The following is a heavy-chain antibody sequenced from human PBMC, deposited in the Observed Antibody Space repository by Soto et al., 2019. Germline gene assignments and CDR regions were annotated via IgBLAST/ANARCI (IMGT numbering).Heavy chain of an antibody. J-gene: IGHJ5*02. CDR3: ARGGEVGAGQYYLDDA. D-gene: IGHD2-21*01. V-gene: IGHV3-74*01. CDR1: GFTFSSNW. CDR2: MNPDGSTR. Sequence: EVQLVESGGDLVQPGGSLRLSCEASGFTFSSNWMHWVRQGPGKGLVWVSRMNPDGSTRGYADSVKGRFTISRDNARNTVFLQMSSLRAEDTAVYYCARGGEVGAGQYYLDDAWGQGTLVIVSS.